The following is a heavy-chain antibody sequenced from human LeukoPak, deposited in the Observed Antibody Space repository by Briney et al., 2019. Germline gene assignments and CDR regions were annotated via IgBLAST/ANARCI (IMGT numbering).Heavy chain of an antibody. CDR1: GFIFSTYT. CDR2: VSHDGDNN. J-gene: IGHJ4*02. CDR3: AREYASGYYRTFDY. V-gene: IGHV3-30-3*01. Sequence: GGSLRLSCAASGFIFSTYTMHWVRQAPGKGLEWVATVSHDGDNNYYADSVKGRFTISRDNSKDTLYLQMNSLRADDLAVYYCAREYASGYYRTFDYWGQGTVVTVSS. D-gene: IGHD3-22*01.